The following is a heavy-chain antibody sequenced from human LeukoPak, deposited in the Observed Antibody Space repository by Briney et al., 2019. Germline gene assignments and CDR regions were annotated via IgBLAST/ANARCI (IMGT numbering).Heavy chain of an antibody. CDR3: ARDRGRYYDSRGFYWGYYFDS. CDR2: ISSSSSYI. D-gene: IGHD3-22*01. V-gene: IGHV3-21*04. Sequence: GGSLRLSCAASGFTFSSYSMNWVRQAPGKGLEWVSSISSSSSYIYYADSVRGRFTISRDNAKNSLYLQMNSLRADDTAVYYCARDRGRYYDSRGFYWGYYFDSWGQGILVTVST. CDR1: GFTFSSYS. J-gene: IGHJ4*02.